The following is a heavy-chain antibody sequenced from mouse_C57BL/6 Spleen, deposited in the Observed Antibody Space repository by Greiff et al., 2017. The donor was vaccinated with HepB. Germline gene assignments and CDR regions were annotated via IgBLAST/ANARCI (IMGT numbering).Heavy chain of an antibody. V-gene: IGHV1-82*01. CDR1: GYAFSSSW. CDR2: IYPGDGDT. D-gene: IGHD1-1*01. J-gene: IGHJ2*01. Sequence: VQLQQSGPELVKPGASVKISCKASGYAFSSSWMHWVKQRPGKGLEWIGRIYPGDGDTNYNGKFKGKATLTADKSSSTAYMQLSSLTSEDAAVYFWARGLITTVVAGVDDWGQGTTLTVSS. CDR3: ARGLITTVVAGVDD.